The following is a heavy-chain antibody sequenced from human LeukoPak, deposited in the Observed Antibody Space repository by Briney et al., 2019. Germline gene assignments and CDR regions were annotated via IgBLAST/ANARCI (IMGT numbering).Heavy chain of an antibody. V-gene: IGHV4-4*02. CDR3: ARGVAAPGTGGLSWFDP. J-gene: IGHJ5*02. D-gene: IGHD6-13*01. CDR1: GGSITNTNY. CDR2: VNLQGST. Sequence: PSGTLSLTCGVSGGSITNTNYWTWVRQPPGKGLEWIGEVNLQGSTNYNPSLMGRVAIAVDTSENHISLQLTSVTAADTAVYYCARGVAAPGTGGLSWFDPWGQGTLVTVSS.